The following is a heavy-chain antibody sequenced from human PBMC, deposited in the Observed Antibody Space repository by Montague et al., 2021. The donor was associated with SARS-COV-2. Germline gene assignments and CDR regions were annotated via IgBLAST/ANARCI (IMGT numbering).Heavy chain of an antibody. V-gene: IGHV3-23*01. CDR1: GFTFSTYG. CDR3: LNYHGSGSYGDF. J-gene: IGHJ4*02. D-gene: IGHD3-10*01. CDR2: ISASAMRT. Sequence: SLRLSCAASGFTFSTYGMTWVRQAPGKGLEWVSSISASAMRTHYPDSVKGRFTISRDNSKNTLYLQMSSLRAEDTAVYFCLNYHGSGSYGDFWGQGTLVTVFS.